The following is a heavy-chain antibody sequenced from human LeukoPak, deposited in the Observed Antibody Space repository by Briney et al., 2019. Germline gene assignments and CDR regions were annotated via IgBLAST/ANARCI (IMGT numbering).Heavy chain of an antibody. J-gene: IGHJ4*02. V-gene: IGHV4-59*01. CDR2: IDYSGYI. CDR3: AKSGRRYYDSSGYYDSDFDY. CDR1: GGSISNYY. D-gene: IGHD3-22*01. Sequence: SETVSLTCTVSGGSISNYYWSWIRQPPGKGLEWIGYIDYSGYINYNPSLKSRVTISVDTSKNQFSLKLSSVTAADTAVYYCAKSGRRYYDSSGYYDSDFDYWGQGTLVTVSS.